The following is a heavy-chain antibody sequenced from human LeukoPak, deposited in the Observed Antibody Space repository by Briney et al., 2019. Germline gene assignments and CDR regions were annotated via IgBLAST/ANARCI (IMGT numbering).Heavy chain of an antibody. J-gene: IGHJ4*02. D-gene: IGHD5-24*01. CDR3: ARETDRDGYKDLDY. CDR1: GYTFTGYY. V-gene: IGHV1-2*02. CDR2: INANSGAT. Sequence: ASVKVSCKASGYTFTGYYMHWVRRAPGQGLEWMGWINANSGATNSAQKFQGRVTMTRDTSISTAYMELSRLRFDDTAVYYCARETDRDGYKDLDYWGQGTLVTVSS.